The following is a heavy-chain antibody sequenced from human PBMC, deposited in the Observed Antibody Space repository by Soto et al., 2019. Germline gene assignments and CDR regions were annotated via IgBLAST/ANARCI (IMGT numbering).Heavy chain of an antibody. D-gene: IGHD6-25*01. CDR3: ARHFGYLFDY. J-gene: IGHJ4*02. Sequence: SLTCTVSGGSISSSSYYWGWIRQPPGKGLEWIGSIYYSGSTYYNPSLKSRVTISVDTSKNQFSLKLSSVTAADTAVYYCARHFGYLFDYWGQGTLVTVSS. CDR1: GGSISSSSYY. V-gene: IGHV4-39*01. CDR2: IYYSGST.